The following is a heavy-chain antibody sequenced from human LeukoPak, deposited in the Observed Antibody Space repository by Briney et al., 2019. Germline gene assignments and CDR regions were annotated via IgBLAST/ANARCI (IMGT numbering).Heavy chain of an antibody. D-gene: IGHD2-8*02. Sequence: SETLSLTCTVSDGSINWGWIRQPPGKGLEWVGSMSYSGSTFYNPSLKSRVTMSVDTSKNQFSLKLSSVTAADTAVYFCAGLVSTGTHGYFDYWGQGTLVAVSS. CDR3: AGLVSTGTHGYFDY. CDR1: DGSIN. CDR2: MSYSGST. V-gene: IGHV4-39*07. J-gene: IGHJ4*02.